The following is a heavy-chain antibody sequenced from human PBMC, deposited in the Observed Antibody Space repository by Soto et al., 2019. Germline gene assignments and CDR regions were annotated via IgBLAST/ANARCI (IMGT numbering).Heavy chain of an antibody. CDR3: ARENSIAVAGTGNYGDYFDY. CDR2: IYHSGST. D-gene: IGHD6-19*01. CDR1: SGSISSSNW. V-gene: IGHV4-4*02. J-gene: IGHJ4*02. Sequence: SETLSLTCAVSSGSISSSNWWSWVRQPPGKGLEWIGEIYHSGSTNYNPSLKSRVTISVDKSKNQFSLKLSSVTAADTAVYYCARENSIAVAGTGNYGDYFDYWGQGTLVTVSS.